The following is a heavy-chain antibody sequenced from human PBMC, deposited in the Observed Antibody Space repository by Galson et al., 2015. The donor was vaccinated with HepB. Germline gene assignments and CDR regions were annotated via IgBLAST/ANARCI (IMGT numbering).Heavy chain of an antibody. CDR2: IYPGDSNT. CDR1: GYSFTSYW. J-gene: IGHJ2*01. Sequence: QSGAEVKKPGESLKISCKGSGYSFTSYWIAWVRQVPGKGLELMGIIYPGDSNTRYSPSFQGQVTISVDKSISTAYLQWSSLKASDTAMYYCARRYLYWYFDVWGRGTLVTVSS. CDR3: ARRYLYWYFDV. V-gene: IGHV5-51*03. D-gene: IGHD1-26*01.